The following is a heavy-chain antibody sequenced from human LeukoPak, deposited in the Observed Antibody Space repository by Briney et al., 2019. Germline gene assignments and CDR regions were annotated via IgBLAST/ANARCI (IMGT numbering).Heavy chain of an antibody. D-gene: IGHD4-17*01. CDR2: ISGSGGGT. CDR3: AKPQTTVTTYQYFDY. CDR1: GFTFSSYA. Sequence: GGSLRLSCAASGFTFSSYAMSWVRQAPGKGREWVSAISGSGGGTYYADSVKGRFTISRDNSKNTLYLQMNSLRAEDTAVYYCAKPQTTVTTYQYFDYWGQGTLVTVSS. J-gene: IGHJ4*02. V-gene: IGHV3-23*01.